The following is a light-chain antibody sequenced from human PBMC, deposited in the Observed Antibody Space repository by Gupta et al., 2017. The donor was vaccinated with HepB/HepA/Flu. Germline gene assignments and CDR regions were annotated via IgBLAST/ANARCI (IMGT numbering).Light chain of an antibody. CDR2: ENN. Sequence: QSVLTQPPSMSAAPGQKVTISCSGSSSNIGNNYISWYQQLPGTAPKLLMYENNKRPSGIPDRFSGSKSGTSATLGITGLQTGDEADYYCGTWDSSLSAYVFGTGTKVTVL. CDR3: GTWDSSLSAYV. J-gene: IGLJ1*01. CDR1: SSNIGNNY. V-gene: IGLV1-51*02.